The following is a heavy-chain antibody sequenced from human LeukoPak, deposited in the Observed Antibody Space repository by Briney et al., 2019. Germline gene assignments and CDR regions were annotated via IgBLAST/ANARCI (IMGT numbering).Heavy chain of an antibody. D-gene: IGHD6-13*01. J-gene: IGHJ4*02. CDR1: GFSFNTYV. Sequence: GASLRLSCAASGFSFNTYVMHWVRQAPGKGLEWVALIWSDGSVMLYADSVKGRFTISRDNSKSTLFLQMDSLRAEDTGVYYCAAEPAPAAFDYWGQGTLVTVSS. CDR2: IWSDGSVM. V-gene: IGHV3-33*01. CDR3: AAEPAPAAFDY.